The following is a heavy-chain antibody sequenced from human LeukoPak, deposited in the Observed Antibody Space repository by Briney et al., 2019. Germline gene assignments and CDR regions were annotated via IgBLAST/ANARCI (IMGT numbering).Heavy chain of an antibody. CDR2: INPSGGST. D-gene: IGHD5-18*01. CDR3: ARVGAVDTATRYYFDY. V-gene: IGHV1-46*01. CDR1: GYTFTSYY. Sequence: ASVKVSCKASGYTFTSYYTHWVRQAPGQGLEWMGIINPSGGSTSYAQKFQGRVTMTRDTSTSTVYMELSSLRSEDTAVYYCARVGAVDTATRYYFDYWGQGTLVTVSS. J-gene: IGHJ4*02.